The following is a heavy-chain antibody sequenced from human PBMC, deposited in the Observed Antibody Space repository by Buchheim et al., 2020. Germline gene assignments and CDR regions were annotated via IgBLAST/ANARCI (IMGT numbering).Heavy chain of an antibody. V-gene: IGHV4-34*01. J-gene: IGHJ6*02. D-gene: IGHD1-1*01. CDR2: INHSGST. CDR3: ARVRGYYYGMDV. CDR1: GGSFSGYY. Sequence: QVQLQQWGAGLLKPSETLSLTCAVYGGSFSGYYWSWIRQPPGKGLEWIGEINHSGSTNYNPSLKSRVTISVDTSKNKFSLKLSSVTAADTAVYYCARVRGYYYGMDVWGQGTT.